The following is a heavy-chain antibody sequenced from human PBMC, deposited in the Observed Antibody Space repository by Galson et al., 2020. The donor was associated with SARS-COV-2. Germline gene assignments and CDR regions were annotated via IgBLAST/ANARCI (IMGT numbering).Heavy chain of an antibody. CDR3: ARAGYFSMDV. V-gene: IGHV4-4*02. J-gene: IGHJ6*03. CDR2: IYRSEST. D-gene: IGHD3-22*01. Sequence: SETLSLTCAVSGGSISSDNWWNWVRQPQGKGLEWIGEIYRSESTNYNPSLKSRVTITIDKSKNQFSLKLASVTAADTAVYFCARAGYFSMDVWGKGTTVTASS. CDR1: GGSISSDNW.